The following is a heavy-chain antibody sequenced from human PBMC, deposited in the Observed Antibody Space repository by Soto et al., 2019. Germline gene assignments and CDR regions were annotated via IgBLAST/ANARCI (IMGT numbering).Heavy chain of an antibody. D-gene: IGHD3-10*01. CDR1: GGNFSSYS. CDR3: ARDLQASVDVGEDGYNPTGTLDI. V-gene: IGHV3-21*05. J-gene: IGHJ3*02. Sequence: PGWSLRLSCAASGGNFSSYSMNWVRQATGKGLEWVSYISSSSSYIYYADSVKGRFTISRDNAKNSLYLQMNSLRAEDTAVYYCARDLQASVDVGEDGYNPTGTLDIWGQRTTVTVSS. CDR2: ISSSSSYI.